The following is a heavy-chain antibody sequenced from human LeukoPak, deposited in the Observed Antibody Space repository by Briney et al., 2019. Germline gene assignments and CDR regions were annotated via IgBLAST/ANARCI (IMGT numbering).Heavy chain of an antibody. CDR1: GYSFTSYW. Sequence: PGESLKISCKGSGYSFTSYWIGWVRQMPGKGLEWMGIIYPGDSDTRNSPSFQGQVTISADKSISTAYLQWSSLRASDTAMYYCATGWSSSWRAFDIWGQGTMVTVSS. CDR3: ATGWSSSWRAFDI. CDR2: IYPGDSDT. D-gene: IGHD6-13*01. J-gene: IGHJ3*02. V-gene: IGHV5-51*01.